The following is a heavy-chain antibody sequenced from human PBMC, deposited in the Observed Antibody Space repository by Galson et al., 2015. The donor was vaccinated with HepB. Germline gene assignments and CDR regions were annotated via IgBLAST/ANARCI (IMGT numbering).Heavy chain of an antibody. CDR3: ARDCSLGAGGGSCYPGGMDVWGQGTTVTVSSASTSAPTLFPLVSCDSSGYSHDAFDI. CDR1: GGTFSSYT. CDR2: IIPILGIA. J-gene: IGHJ3*02. V-gene: IGHV1-69*04. D-gene: IGHD2-15*01. Sequence: SVKVSCKASGGTFSSYTISWVRQAPGQGLEWMGRIIPILGIANYAQKFQGRVTITADKSTSTAYMELSSLRSEDTAVYYCARDCSLGAGGGSCYPGGMDVWGQGTTVTVSSASTSAPTLFPLVSCDSSGYSHDAFDIWGQGTMVTVSS.